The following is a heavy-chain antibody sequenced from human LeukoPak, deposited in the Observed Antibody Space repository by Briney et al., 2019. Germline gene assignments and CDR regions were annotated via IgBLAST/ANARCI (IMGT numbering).Heavy chain of an antibody. J-gene: IGHJ4*02. Sequence: SETLSLTCTVSGGSISSSSYYWGWLRQPPGKGLEWIGSIYYSGSTYYNPSLKSRVTISVDTSKNQFSLKLSSVTAADTAVYYCARHVRPYYYDSSGYYYFDYWGQGTLVTVSS. CDR2: IYYSGST. CDR3: ARHVRPYYYDSSGYYYFDY. CDR1: GGSISSSSYY. V-gene: IGHV4-39*01. D-gene: IGHD3-22*01.